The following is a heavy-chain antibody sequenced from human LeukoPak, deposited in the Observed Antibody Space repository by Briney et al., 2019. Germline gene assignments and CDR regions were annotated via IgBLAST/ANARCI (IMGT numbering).Heavy chain of an antibody. V-gene: IGHV3-20*04. J-gene: IGHJ6*03. CDR1: GFTFDDYG. Sequence: AGGSLRLSCAASGFTFDDYGMSWVRQAPGKVLEWVSGINWNGGSTGYADSVKGRFTISRDNAKNSLYLQMNSLRAEDTALYYCARLAKNWNQKNYYYYYMDVWGKGTTVTVSS. CDR3: ARLAKNWNQKNYYYYYMDV. CDR2: INWNGGST. D-gene: IGHD1-1*01.